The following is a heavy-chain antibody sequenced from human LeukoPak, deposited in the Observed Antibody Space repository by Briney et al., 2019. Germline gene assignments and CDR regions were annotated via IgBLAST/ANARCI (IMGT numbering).Heavy chain of an antibody. D-gene: IGHD4-23*01. CDR1: GFPFSSYW. CDR2: INGDGSST. V-gene: IGHV3-74*01. Sequence: PGESLRLSCAASGFPFSSYWMHWVRQVPGKGLVWVSRINGDGSSTSYADSVKGRFTISRDNAKNTLYLQMNGLRAEDTAVYYCATNGGNSRGQFDYWGQGTLVTVSS. CDR3: ATNGGNSRGQFDY. J-gene: IGHJ4*02.